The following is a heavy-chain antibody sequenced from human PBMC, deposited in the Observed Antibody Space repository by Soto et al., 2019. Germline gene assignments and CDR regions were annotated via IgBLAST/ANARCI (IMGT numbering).Heavy chain of an antibody. D-gene: IGHD6-6*01. Sequence: QVQLQESGPGLVKPSETLSLTCTVSGGSISSYYWSWIRQPPGKGLEWIGYIYYSGSTNYNPSLKSRVTISVDTSKNQFSLKLSSVTAADTAVYYCARDGGGRYSSSSLGLWGQGTLVTVSS. CDR3: ARDGGGRYSSSSLGL. J-gene: IGHJ4*02. CDR2: IYYSGST. V-gene: IGHV4-59*01. CDR1: GGSISSYY.